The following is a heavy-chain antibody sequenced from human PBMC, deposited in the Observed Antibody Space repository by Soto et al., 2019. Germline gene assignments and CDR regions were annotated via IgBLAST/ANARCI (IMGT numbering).Heavy chain of an antibody. CDR2: IIPILGTP. J-gene: IGHJ4*02. D-gene: IGHD3-16*02. V-gene: IGHV1-69*01. CDR3: ARQESYTAPFDY. CDR1: GGTVSSYA. Sequence: QVQLVQSGAEVKKPGSSVKVSCKASGGTVSSYAISWVRQAPGQGLEWMGGIIPILGTPKYAQKFQGRVTINADESTSTAYMELSSLRSEDTAVYYCARQESYTAPFDYWGQGTLVTVSS.